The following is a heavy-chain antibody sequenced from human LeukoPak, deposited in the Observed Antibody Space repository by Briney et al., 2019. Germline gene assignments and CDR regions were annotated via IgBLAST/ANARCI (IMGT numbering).Heavy chain of an antibody. Sequence: SETLSLTCTISGGSISTYYWSWIRQPPGKGLEWIGYIYNSGSTNYNPSLKSRVTISVDTSKNQFSLKLTSVTAADTAVYYCARITREFYDILAGYRIDAFDIWGQGTMVTVSS. CDR2: IYNSGST. CDR3: ARITREFYDILAGYRIDAFDI. D-gene: IGHD3-9*01. V-gene: IGHV4-59*01. CDR1: GGSISTYY. J-gene: IGHJ3*02.